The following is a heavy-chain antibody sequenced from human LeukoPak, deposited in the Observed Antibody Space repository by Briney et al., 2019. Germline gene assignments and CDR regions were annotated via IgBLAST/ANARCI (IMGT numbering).Heavy chain of an antibody. D-gene: IGHD6-6*01. J-gene: IGHJ6*03. CDR2: INHSGST. CDR1: GGSFSGYY. CDR3: ARGRGAARLRYYYYYMDV. Sequence: SETLSLTCAVYGGSFSGYYWSWIRQPPGKGLEWIGEINHSGSTNYNPSLKSRVTISVDTSKNQFSLKLSSVTAADTAVYYRARGRGAARLRYYYYYMDVWGKGTTVTVSS. V-gene: IGHV4-34*01.